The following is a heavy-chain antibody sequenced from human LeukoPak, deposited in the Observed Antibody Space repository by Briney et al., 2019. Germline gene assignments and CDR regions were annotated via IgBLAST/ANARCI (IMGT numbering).Heavy chain of an antibody. V-gene: IGHV4-30-4*01. J-gene: IGHJ4*02. Sequence: SETLSLTCTVSGDSINSGNSHWTWIRQPPGKGLEWLGSVYDSWNDYYNPSLESRITMSVDTSKNQYSLELSSVIAADTAVYYCASYFVGNGGRGYWGQGALVTVSS. CDR3: ASYFVGNGGRGY. CDR2: VYDSWND. CDR1: GDSINSGNSH. D-gene: IGHD3-10*02.